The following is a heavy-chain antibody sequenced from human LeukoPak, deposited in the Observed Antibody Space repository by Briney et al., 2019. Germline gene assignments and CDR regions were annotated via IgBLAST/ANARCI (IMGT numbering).Heavy chain of an antibody. V-gene: IGHV3-30*04. CDR3: ARELRYFARLGVFDY. D-gene: IGHD3-9*01. CDR2: ISYDGSNK. Sequence: PGGSLRLSCAASGFTFSSYAMHWVRQAPGKGLEWVAVISYDGSNKYYADSVKGRFTISRDNSKNTLYLQMNSLRAEDTAVYYCARELRYFARLGVFDYGGQGPLVTVSS. CDR1: GFTFSSYA. J-gene: IGHJ4*02.